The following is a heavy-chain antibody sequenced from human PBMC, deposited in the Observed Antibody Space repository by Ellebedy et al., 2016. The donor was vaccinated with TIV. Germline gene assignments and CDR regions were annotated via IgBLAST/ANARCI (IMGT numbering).Heavy chain of an antibody. CDR3: AKANYGGKAGVDY. J-gene: IGHJ4*02. V-gene: IGHV3-23*01. CDR1: GFTFSSYA. D-gene: IGHD4-23*01. CDR2: ISGSGGST. Sequence: GESLKISCAASGFTFSSYAMSWVRQAPGKGLEWVSAISGSGGSTYYADSVKGRFTISRDNSKNTLYLQMNSLRAEDTAVYYCAKANYGGKAGVDYWGQGTLVTVSS.